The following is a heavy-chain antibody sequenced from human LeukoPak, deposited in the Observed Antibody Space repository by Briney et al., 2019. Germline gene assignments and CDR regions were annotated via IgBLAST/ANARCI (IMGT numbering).Heavy chain of an antibody. CDR3: VKGSTYDSSGYYESDAFDI. CDR2: ISSNGGST. CDR1: GFTFSSYA. Sequence: GGSLRLSCSASGFTFSSYAMHWVRQAPGKGLEYVSAISSNGGSTYYADSVKGRFTISRDNSKNTLYLQMSSLRAEDTAVYYCVKGSTYDSSGYYESDAFDIWGQGTMVTVPS. V-gene: IGHV3-64D*06. D-gene: IGHD3-22*01. J-gene: IGHJ3*02.